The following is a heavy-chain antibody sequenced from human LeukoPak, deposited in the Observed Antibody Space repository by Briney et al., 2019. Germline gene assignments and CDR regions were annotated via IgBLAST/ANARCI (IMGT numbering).Heavy chain of an antibody. Sequence: ASVKVSCKASGYTFTSYAMHWVRQAPEQRLEWMGWINAGNGNTKYSQKFQGRVTITRDTSASTAYMELSSLRSEDTAVYYCARVNGYSYGLNWFDPWGQGTLVTVSS. D-gene: IGHD5-18*01. CDR2: INAGNGNT. CDR1: GYTFTSYA. J-gene: IGHJ5*02. V-gene: IGHV1-3*01. CDR3: ARVNGYSYGLNWFDP.